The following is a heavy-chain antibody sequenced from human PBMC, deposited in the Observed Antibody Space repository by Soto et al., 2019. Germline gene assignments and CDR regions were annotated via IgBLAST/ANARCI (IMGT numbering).Heavy chain of an antibody. V-gene: IGHV1-69*01. Sequence: QVQLVQSGAEVKKPGSSVKVSCKASGGTFSSYAISWVRQAPGQGLEWMGGIIPIFGTANYAQKFQGRVTITADESTSTAYMELSSLRSEDTAVYYCARETYYYDSSGPPGFDYWGQGTLVTVSS. CDR3: ARETYYYDSSGPPGFDY. CDR1: GGTFSSYA. J-gene: IGHJ4*02. D-gene: IGHD3-22*01. CDR2: IIPIFGTA.